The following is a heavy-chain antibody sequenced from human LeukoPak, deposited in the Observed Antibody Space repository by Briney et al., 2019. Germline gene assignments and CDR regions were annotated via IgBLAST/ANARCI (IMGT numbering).Heavy chain of an antibody. CDR3: ARTCSGASCYVIY. Sequence: ASVKVSCKASGYTFTNYGITWVRQAPGQGLEWMGWISGYNGNTNYAQKLQGRVTMTTETSTGTAYMELRSLRSDDTAIYYCARTCSGASCYVIYWGQGTLLTVSS. J-gene: IGHJ4*02. V-gene: IGHV1-18*01. D-gene: IGHD2-15*01. CDR1: GYTFTNYG. CDR2: ISGYNGNT.